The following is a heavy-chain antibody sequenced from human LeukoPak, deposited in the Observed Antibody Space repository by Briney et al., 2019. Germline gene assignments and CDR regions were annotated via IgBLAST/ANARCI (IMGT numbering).Heavy chain of an antibody. CDR2: IYYSGSA. CDR3: ARSARRLFDY. Sequence: SETLSLTCTVSGGSISSGGYYWSWIRQHPGKGLEWIGYIYYSGSANYNPSLKSRVTISVDTSKNQFSLKLSSVTAADTAVYYCARSARRLFDYWGQGTLVTVSS. D-gene: IGHD3-3*01. CDR1: GGSISSGGYY. J-gene: IGHJ4*02. V-gene: IGHV4-61*08.